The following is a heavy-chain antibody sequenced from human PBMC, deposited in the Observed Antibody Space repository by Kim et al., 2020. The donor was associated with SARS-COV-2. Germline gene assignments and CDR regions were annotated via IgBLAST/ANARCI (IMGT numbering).Heavy chain of an antibody. J-gene: IGHJ4*02. V-gene: IGHV3-23*01. CDR2: ISGSGGSI. CDR3: AKGLSVKYSSEWNQPWDY. Sequence: GGSLRLSCAASGFTFSSYAMSWVRQAPGKGLEWVSAISGSGGSIYYADSVKGRFTISRDNSKNTLYLQMNSLRAEDTAVYYCAKGLSVKYSSEWNQPWDYWGLGPLITGSP. CDR1: GFTFSSYA. D-gene: IGHD6-19*01.